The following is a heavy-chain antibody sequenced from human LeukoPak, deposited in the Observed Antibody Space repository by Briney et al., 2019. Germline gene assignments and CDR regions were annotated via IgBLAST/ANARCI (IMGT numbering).Heavy chain of an antibody. D-gene: IGHD3-3*01. J-gene: IGHJ4*02. CDR3: ARDPTPYYDFWSGYYMGPIDY. CDR1: GFTSSSYS. Sequence: GGSLRLSCAASGFTSSSYSMNWVRQAPGKGLEWVSSISSSSSYIYYADSVKGRFTISRDNAKNSLYLQMNSLRAEDTAVYYCARDPTPYYDFWSGYYMGPIDYWGQGTLVTVSS. CDR2: ISSSSSYI. V-gene: IGHV3-21*01.